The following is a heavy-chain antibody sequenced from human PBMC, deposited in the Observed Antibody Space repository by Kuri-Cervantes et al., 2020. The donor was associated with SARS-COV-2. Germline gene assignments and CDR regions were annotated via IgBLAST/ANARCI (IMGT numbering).Heavy chain of an antibody. J-gene: IGHJ6*03. CDR1: GYTFTAYF. CDR3: ARGELGISNYYYYYIDV. Sequence: ASVKVSCKASGYTFTAYFMHWVRQAPGQGLEYMGWIHPNTGGTPFAQKFPGRVTLTRDTSITTVYMELYSLTSDDTAVYYCARGELGISNYYYYYIDVWGKGTTVTVSS. D-gene: IGHD7-27*01. CDR2: IHPNTGGT. V-gene: IGHV1-2*02.